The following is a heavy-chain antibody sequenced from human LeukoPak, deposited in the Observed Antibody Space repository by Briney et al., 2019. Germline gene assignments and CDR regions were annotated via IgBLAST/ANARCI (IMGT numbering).Heavy chain of an antibody. V-gene: IGHV3-30*18. CDR2: ISYDGSNK. Sequence: GGSLRLCCAASGFTFSSYGMHWVRQAPGKGLEWVAVISYDGSNKYYADSVKGRFTISRDNSKNTLYLQMNSLRAEDTAVYYCAKGGYSSYYYYGMDVWGQGTTVTVSS. D-gene: IGHD5-18*01. CDR3: AKGGYSSYYYYGMDV. CDR1: GFTFSSYG. J-gene: IGHJ6*02.